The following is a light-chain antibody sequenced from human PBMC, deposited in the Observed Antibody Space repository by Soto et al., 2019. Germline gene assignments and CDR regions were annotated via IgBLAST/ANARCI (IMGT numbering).Light chain of an antibody. J-gene: IGKJ1*01. V-gene: IGKV1-27*01. Sequence: DIQMTQSPSSLSASVGDRVTITCRASQGISNYLAWYQQKPGKVPNLLLYAASTLQSGVPSRFRGSGSGTDFTLTISSLQPEDVGTDYCPKYNSARWTFGQGTKVEIK. CDR1: QGISNY. CDR2: AAS. CDR3: PKYNSARWT.